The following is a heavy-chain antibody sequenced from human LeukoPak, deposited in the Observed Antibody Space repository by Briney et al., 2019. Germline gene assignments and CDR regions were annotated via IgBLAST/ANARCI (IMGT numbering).Heavy chain of an antibody. V-gene: IGHV3-53*01. Sequence: GRSLRLSCAASGFTVSSNYMTWVRQAPGKGLEWVSIIYSAGSTYYADSVKGRFTISRDNSKNTLFLQMNSLRAEDTAVYYCARGDGGSYSVGAFDIWGQGTMVTVSS. D-gene: IGHD1-26*01. CDR1: GFTVSSNY. CDR3: ARGDGGSYSVGAFDI. CDR2: IYSAGST. J-gene: IGHJ3*02.